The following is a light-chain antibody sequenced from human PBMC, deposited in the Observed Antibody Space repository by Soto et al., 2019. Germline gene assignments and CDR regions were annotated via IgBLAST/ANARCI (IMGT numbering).Light chain of an antibody. CDR2: EGT. Sequence: QSVLTKPASVSWSPGQSITVSCTGSMDSFGSYRLVSWYQHHPGKVPKLIIYEGTKRPSGVSNRFSGSEPGNTASLTISGLQAEEEADYYCCSSAPSRTFVFGTGTKVNVL. CDR3: CSSAPSRTFV. CDR1: MDSFGSYRL. V-gene: IGLV2-23*01. J-gene: IGLJ1*01.